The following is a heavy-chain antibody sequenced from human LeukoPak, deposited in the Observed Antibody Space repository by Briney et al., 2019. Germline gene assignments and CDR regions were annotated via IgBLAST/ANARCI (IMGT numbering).Heavy chain of an antibody. Sequence: GGSLRHSCAASGFTVSSNYMSWVRQAPGKGLEWVSAISGSGGSTYYADSVKGRFTISRDNSKNTLYLQMNSLRAEDTAVYYCAKDGVNYYDSSGYLDDYWGQGTLVTVSS. CDR3: AKDGVNYYDSSGYLDDY. V-gene: IGHV3-23*01. J-gene: IGHJ4*02. D-gene: IGHD3-22*01. CDR2: ISGSGGST. CDR1: GFTVSSNY.